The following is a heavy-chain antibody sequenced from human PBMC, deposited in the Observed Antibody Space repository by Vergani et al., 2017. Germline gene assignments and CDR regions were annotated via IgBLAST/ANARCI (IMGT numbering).Heavy chain of an antibody. CDR1: GFTFSSYA. CDR3: ATLTGTTRTALDV. Sequence: VQLVESGGVVVQPGGSLRLSCAASGFTFSSYAMHWVRQAPGKGLEWVAVISYDGSNKYYADSVKGRFTISRDNSKNTLYLQMNSLRAEDTAVYYCATLTGTTRTALDVWGKGTTVTVSS. J-gene: IGHJ6*04. V-gene: IGHV3-30-3*01. D-gene: IGHD1-7*01. CDR2: ISYDGSNK.